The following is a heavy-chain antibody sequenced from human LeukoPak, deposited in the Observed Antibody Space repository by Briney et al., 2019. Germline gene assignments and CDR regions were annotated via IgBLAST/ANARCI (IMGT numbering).Heavy chain of an antibody. J-gene: IGHJ4*02. CDR1: GFTFGDYA. V-gene: IGHV3-49*04. Sequence: GRSLRLSCSASGFTFGDYAMSWVRQAPGEGLEWVGFIRSKAYGGTTEYAASVEGRFSISRDDSKSIAYLQMNSPKTEDTAVYYCSRDLNWSFDYWGQGILVTVSS. CDR2: IRSKAYGGTT. D-gene: IGHD1-1*01. CDR3: SRDLNWSFDY.